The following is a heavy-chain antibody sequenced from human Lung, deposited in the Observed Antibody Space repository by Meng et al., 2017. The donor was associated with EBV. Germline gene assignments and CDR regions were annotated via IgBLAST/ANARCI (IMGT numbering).Heavy chain of an antibody. V-gene: IGHV1-18*01. CDR1: GYTFTHHG. CDR3: ARDPSNTSGRYAYFDY. J-gene: IGHJ4*02. CDR2: ISCYNGDT. Sequence: QVHLLQSGXEVKKXXXSVRVSCXASGYTFTHHGISWIRQAPGQGLEWMGWISCYNGDTNYAQKLQGRVTMTTDTSTNTAYMDLRGLRSDDTAVYYCARDPSNTSGRYAYFDYWGQGTLVTVSS. D-gene: IGHD6-19*01.